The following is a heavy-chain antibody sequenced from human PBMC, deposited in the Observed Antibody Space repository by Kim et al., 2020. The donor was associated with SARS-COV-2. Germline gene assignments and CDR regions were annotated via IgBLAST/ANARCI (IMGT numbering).Heavy chain of an antibody. CDR2: IHYIGTT. Sequence: SQTLSLTCTVSGGSISGGGDYWSWIRQLPGKGLEWIAYIHYIGTTFYNPSLKHRVSISLDTSNNLFSLSLSSVTAADTAVYYCARTEGTYCGGDCYRSAFDIWGQGTLVTVSS. J-gene: IGHJ4*02. V-gene: IGHV4-31*02. D-gene: IGHD2-21*02. CDR1: GGSISGGGDY. CDR3: ARTEGTYCGGDCYRSAFDI.